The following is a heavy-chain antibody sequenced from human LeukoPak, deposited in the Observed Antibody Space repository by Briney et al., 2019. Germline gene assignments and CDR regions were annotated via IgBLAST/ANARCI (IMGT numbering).Heavy chain of an antibody. V-gene: IGHV4-39*01. J-gene: IGHJ6*03. D-gene: IGHD3-3*01. CDR2: IYYSGST. CDR1: GGSISSSSYY. Sequence: SETLSLTCTVSGGSISSSSYYWGWIRQPPGKGLEWIGSIYYSGSTYYNPSLKSRVTISVDTSKNQFSLKLSSVTAADTAVYYCARHGVVTDYYYYYYMDVWGKGTTVTVS. CDR3: ARHGVVTDYYYYYYMDV.